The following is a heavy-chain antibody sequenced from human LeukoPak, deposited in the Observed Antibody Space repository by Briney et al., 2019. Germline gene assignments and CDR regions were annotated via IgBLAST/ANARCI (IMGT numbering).Heavy chain of an antibody. CDR3: ARDLMRSEGSIFGVVNFDY. V-gene: IGHV1-2*02. CDR2: INPNSGGT. J-gene: IGHJ4*02. Sequence: ASVKVSCKASGYTFTGYYMHWVRQAPGQGLGWMGWINPNSGGTNYAQKFQGRVTMTRDTSISTAYMELSRLRSDDTAVYYCARDLMRSEGSIFGVVNFDYWGQGTLVTVSS. CDR1: GYTFTGYY. D-gene: IGHD3-3*01.